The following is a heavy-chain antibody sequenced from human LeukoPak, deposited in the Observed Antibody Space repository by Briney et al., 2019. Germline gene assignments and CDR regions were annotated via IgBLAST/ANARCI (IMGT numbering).Heavy chain of an antibody. Sequence: GASVKVSCKASRGTFSSYAISWVRQAPGQGLEWMGGIIPIFGTANYAQKFQGRVTITADESTSTAYMELSSLRSEDTAVYYCARYLVRGVTPAYYFDYWGQGTLVTVSS. CDR2: IIPIFGTA. CDR1: RGTFSSYA. CDR3: ARYLVRGVTPAYYFDY. D-gene: IGHD3-10*01. V-gene: IGHV1-69*13. J-gene: IGHJ4*02.